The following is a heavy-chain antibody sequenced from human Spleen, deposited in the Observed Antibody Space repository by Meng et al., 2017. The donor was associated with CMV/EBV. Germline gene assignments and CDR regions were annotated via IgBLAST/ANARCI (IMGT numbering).Heavy chain of an antibody. J-gene: IGHJ5*02. V-gene: IGHV1-2*02. D-gene: IGHD2-21*01. CDR2: INPNSGGT. CDR1: GYTFTSYG. CDR3: AREEYCGGDCYSWFDP. Sequence: ASVKVSCKASGYTFTSYGISWVRQAPGQGLEWMGWINPNSGGTNYAQKFQGRLTMTRDTSISTAYMELSRLRSDDTAVYYCAREEYCGGDCYSWFDPWGQGTLVTVSS.